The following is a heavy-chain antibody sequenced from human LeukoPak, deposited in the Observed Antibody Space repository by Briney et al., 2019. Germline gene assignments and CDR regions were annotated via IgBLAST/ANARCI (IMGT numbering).Heavy chain of an antibody. Sequence: ASVKVSCTASGSTFTNYVVNWERQAPGQRPEWMGWIKAGNGDTTYSPNFQGRVTITRATSASTAYMELNSLTSEDTALYYCARDDCGATCYPGGYWGQGTLVTVSS. D-gene: IGHD2-21*01. CDR2: IKAGNGDT. CDR3: ARDDCGATCYPGGY. V-gene: IGHV1-3*01. J-gene: IGHJ4*02. CDR1: GSTFTNYV.